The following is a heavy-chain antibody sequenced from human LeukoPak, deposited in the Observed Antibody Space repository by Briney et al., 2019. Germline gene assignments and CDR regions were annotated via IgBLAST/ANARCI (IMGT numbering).Heavy chain of an antibody. D-gene: IGHD3-9*01. CDR1: GFTFSSYA. Sequence: GGSLRLSCAASGFTFSSYAMHWVRQAPGKGLEWVAVISYDGSNKYYADSVKGRFTNSRDNSKNTLYLQMNSLRAEDTAVYYCARDSLRYFDWLFTPPDYWGQGTLVTVSS. V-gene: IGHV3-30*04. CDR2: ISYDGSNK. CDR3: ARDSLRYFDWLFTPPDY. J-gene: IGHJ4*02.